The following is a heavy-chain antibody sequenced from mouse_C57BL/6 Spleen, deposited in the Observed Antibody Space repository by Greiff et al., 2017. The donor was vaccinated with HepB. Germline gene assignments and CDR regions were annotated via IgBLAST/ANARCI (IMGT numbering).Heavy chain of an antibody. J-gene: IGHJ2*01. CDR1: GYAFSSYW. CDR3: ARRGPPTGIFDY. Sequence: QVQLKQSGAELVKPGASVKISCKASGYAFSSYWMNWVKQRPGKGLEWIGQIYPGDGDTNYNGKFKGKATLTADKSSSTAYMQRSSLTSEDSAVYFCARRGPPTGIFDYWGQGTTLTVSS. D-gene: IGHD4-1*02. CDR2: IYPGDGDT. V-gene: IGHV1-80*01.